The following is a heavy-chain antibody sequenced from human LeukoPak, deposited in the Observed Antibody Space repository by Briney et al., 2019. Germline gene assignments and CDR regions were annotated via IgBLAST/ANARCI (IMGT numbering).Heavy chain of an antibody. J-gene: IGHJ3*02. CDR3: AKDPGDTYYYGSGGDAFDI. V-gene: IGHV3-30*02. CDR1: GFTFSSYG. D-gene: IGHD3-10*01. Sequence: GGSLRLSCAASGFTFSSYGMHWVRQAPGKGLEWVAFIRYDGSNKYYADSVKGRFTISRDNSKNTLYLQMNSLRAEDTAVYYCAKDPGDTYYYGSGGDAFDIWGQGTMVTVSS. CDR2: IRYDGSNK.